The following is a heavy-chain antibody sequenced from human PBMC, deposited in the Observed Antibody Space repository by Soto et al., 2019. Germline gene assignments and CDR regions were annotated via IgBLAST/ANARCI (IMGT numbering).Heavy chain of an antibody. Sequence: QVQLVQSGGEVKKPGASVKVSCKTSGYSFTTYGISWVRQAPGQGLEWMGWISAYNGNTNYAQKLQDRVTMTTDTVTSTAYMELRSLRSDDTAVYYCAREGPAPYYYYGMDVWGQGSTVTVSS. J-gene: IGHJ6*02. CDR2: ISAYNGNT. CDR3: AREGPAPYYYYGMDV. CDR1: GYSFTTYG. V-gene: IGHV1-18*01.